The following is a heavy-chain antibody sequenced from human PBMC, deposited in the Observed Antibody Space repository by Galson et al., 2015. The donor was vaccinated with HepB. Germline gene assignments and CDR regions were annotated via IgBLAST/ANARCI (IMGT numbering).Heavy chain of an antibody. Sequence: SVKVSCKASGYTFTSYAMHWVRQAPGQRLEWMGWINAGNGNTKYSQKFQGRVTITRDTSASTAYMELSSLRSEDTAVYYCARDGRGYDFWSGYYSIVRGDGMDVWGQGTTVTVSS. J-gene: IGHJ6*02. V-gene: IGHV1-3*01. D-gene: IGHD3-3*01. CDR1: GYTFTSYA. CDR2: INAGNGNT. CDR3: ARDGRGYDFWSGYYSIVRGDGMDV.